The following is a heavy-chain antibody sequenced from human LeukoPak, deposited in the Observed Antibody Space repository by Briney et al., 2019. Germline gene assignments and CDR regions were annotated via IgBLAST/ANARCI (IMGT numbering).Heavy chain of an antibody. Sequence: PGGSLRLSCAASGFTFSSSAMNWVRQAPGKGLEWVSVISGSGGRTYYADSVKGRFTISRDNSKNTLYLQMNSLRAEDTAVYYCAKDRSGSYPLASLNWGQGTLVTVSS. D-gene: IGHD1-26*01. CDR3: AKDRSGSYPLASLN. CDR1: GFTFSSSA. CDR2: ISGSGGRT. V-gene: IGHV3-23*01. J-gene: IGHJ4*02.